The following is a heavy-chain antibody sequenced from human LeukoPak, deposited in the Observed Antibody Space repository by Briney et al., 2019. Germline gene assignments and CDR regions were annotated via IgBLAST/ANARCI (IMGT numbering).Heavy chain of an antibody. Sequence: GGSLRLSCAASGFTFSSYAMHWVRQAPGKGLEWVSAISGSGGSTYYADSVKGRFTISRDNSKNTLYLQMNSLRAEDMAVYYCAKLIEGGQLVGFDYWGQGTLVTVSS. CDR2: ISGSGGST. CDR1: GFTFSSYA. V-gene: IGHV3-23*01. D-gene: IGHD6-6*01. J-gene: IGHJ4*02. CDR3: AKLIEGGQLVGFDY.